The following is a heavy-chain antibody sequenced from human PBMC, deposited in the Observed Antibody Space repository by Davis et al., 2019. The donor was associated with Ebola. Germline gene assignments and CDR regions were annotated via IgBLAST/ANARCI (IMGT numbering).Heavy chain of an antibody. Sequence: PGGSLRLSCAGSGFTFSTYAMTWVRQAPGKGLEWVSRISGSGDNPHYADSVKGRFTISRDNSKNTLFHQMNGLRAEDTAVYYCASGWLRGGGVDPWGQGTPVTVSS. J-gene: IGHJ5*02. V-gene: IGHV3-23*01. D-gene: IGHD5-12*01. CDR3: ASGWLRGGGVDP. CDR2: ISGSGDNP. CDR1: GFTFSTYA.